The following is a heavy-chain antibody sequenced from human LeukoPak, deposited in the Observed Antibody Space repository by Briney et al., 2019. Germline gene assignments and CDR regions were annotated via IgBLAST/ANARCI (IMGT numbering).Heavy chain of an antibody. V-gene: IGHV4-38-2*01. J-gene: IGHJ4*02. CDR1: GYSISSGYY. CDR3: ARGVPPTMSKTN. Sequence: PSETLSLTCAVSGYSISSGYYWGWIRQPPGKGLEWIGSIYHSGSTYYNPSLKSRVTISVDTSKNQFSLKLSSVTAADTAVYYSARGVPPTMSKTNWGQGTLVTVSS. D-gene: IGHD3-10*02. CDR2: IYHSGST.